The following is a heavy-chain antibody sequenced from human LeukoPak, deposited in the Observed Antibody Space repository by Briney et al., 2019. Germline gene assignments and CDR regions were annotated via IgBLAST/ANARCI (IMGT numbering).Heavy chain of an antibody. CDR3: AGPAVALFDY. J-gene: IGHJ4*02. D-gene: IGHD6-19*01. CDR1: GGSISSSSYY. CDR2: IYYSGST. V-gene: IGHV4-39*01. Sequence: SETLSLTCTVSGGSISSSSYYWGWIRQPPGKGLEWIGSIYYSGSTCYNPSLKSRVTISVDTSKNQFSLKLSSVTAADTAVYYCAGPAVALFDYWGQGTLVTVSS.